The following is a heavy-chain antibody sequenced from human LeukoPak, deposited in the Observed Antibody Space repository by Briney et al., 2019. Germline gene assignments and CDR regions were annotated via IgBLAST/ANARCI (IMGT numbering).Heavy chain of an antibody. Sequence: GRSLRLSCAASGFTFDDYAMHWVRQAPEKGLEWVSGISWNSGSIGYADSVKGRFTISRDNAKNSLYLQMNSLRAEDTALYYCAKDRKDIVAIGSYFDNWGQGTLVTVSS. CDR1: GFTFDDYA. CDR3: AKDRKDIVAIGSYFDN. D-gene: IGHD5-12*01. J-gene: IGHJ4*02. CDR2: ISWNSGSI. V-gene: IGHV3-9*01.